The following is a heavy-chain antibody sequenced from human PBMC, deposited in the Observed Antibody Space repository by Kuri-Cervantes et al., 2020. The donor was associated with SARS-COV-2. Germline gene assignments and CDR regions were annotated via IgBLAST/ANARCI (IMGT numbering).Heavy chain of an antibody. CDR3: TTGSSSSGRYMDV. Sequence: GESLKISCAASGFTVSSNYMSWVRQAPGKGLEWVSVIYSGGSTYYADSVKGRFTISRDNSKNTLYLQMNSLKTEDTAVYYCTTGSSSSGRYMDVWGKGTTVTVSS. CDR1: GFTVSSNY. J-gene: IGHJ6*03. D-gene: IGHD6-6*01. CDR2: IYSGGST. V-gene: IGHV3-53*01.